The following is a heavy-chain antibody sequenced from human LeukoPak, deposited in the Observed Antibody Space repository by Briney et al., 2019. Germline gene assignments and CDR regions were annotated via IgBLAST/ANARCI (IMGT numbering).Heavy chain of an antibody. CDR1: GFIFEDYT. CDR3: AKDLTYESSGSVIDN. V-gene: IGHV3-43*01. D-gene: IGHD3-22*01. J-gene: IGHJ4*02. CDR2: VNWHSTT. Sequence: PGRSLRLSCAASGFIFEDYTMHWVRQDPGKSLEWGSVVNWHSTTNYADSLKGRFTISRDNSKNSLYLQMDSLRTEDTAFYYCAKDLTYESSGSVIDNWGLGTLVTVSS.